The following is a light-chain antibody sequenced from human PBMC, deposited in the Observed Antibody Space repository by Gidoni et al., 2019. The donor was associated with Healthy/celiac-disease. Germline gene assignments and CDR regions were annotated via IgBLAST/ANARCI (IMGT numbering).Light chain of an antibody. CDR1: QSISRD. CDR3: QQSYSTPYT. CDR2: AAS. J-gene: IGKJ2*01. V-gene: IGKV1-39*01. Sequence: DIQMTQSPSSLSASLGDRVTITCRASQSISRDLNWYQQKPGKAPKLLIYAASSLQSGVPSRFSGSGSGTEFTLTISSLQPEDFATYYCQQSYSTPYTFGQGTKLQSK.